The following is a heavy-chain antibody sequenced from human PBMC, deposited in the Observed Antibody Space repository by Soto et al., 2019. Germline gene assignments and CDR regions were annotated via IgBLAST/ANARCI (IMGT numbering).Heavy chain of an antibody. CDR2: IRSKTDGGMT. Sequence: GGSLRLSCAASGFTFSKAWMTWVRQAPGKGLEWVGHIRSKTDGGMTGYAAPVKGRFSISRDDSKNTLYLEMNSLKTEDTAVYYCTRYCSSVSCYESLSNFVYWGQGA. CDR1: GFTFSKAW. V-gene: IGHV3-15*05. CDR3: TRYCSSVSCYESLSNFVY. J-gene: IGHJ4*02. D-gene: IGHD2-2*01.